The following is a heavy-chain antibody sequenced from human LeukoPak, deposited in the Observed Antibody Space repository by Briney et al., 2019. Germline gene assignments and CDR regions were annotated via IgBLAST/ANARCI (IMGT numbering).Heavy chain of an antibody. D-gene: IGHD1-7*01. Sequence: TLSLTCTVAGGSISSGSYYWSWIRQPAGKGLECIGRIYTSGSTNYNPSLKSRVTISVDTSKNQFCLKLSSVTAADTAVYYCARDLDNWNYDWFDPWGQGTLVTVSS. CDR3: ARDLDNWNYDWFDP. CDR1: GGSISSGSYY. J-gene: IGHJ5*02. V-gene: IGHV4-61*02. CDR2: IYTSGST.